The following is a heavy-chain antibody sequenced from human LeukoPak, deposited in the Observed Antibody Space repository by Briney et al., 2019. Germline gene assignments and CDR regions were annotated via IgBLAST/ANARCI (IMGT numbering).Heavy chain of an antibody. CDR1: GGTFSSYA. Sequence: SVKVSCKASGGTFSSYAVSWARQAPGQGLEWMGGIIPIFGTANYAQKFQGRVTITADELTSTAYMELSSLISEDTAVYYCARVPPPSWILKPWGQGTLVTVSS. J-gene: IGHJ5*02. CDR2: IIPIFGTA. D-gene: IGHD5-18*01. V-gene: IGHV1-69*01. CDR3: ARVPPPSWILKP.